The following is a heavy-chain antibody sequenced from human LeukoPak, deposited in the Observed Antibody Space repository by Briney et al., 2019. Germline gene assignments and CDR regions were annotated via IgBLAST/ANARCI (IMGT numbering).Heavy chain of an antibody. CDR1: GFTVSSNY. CDR2: IYSGGST. CDR3: ARGSIVDTAMVAYYYGMDV. Sequence: GSLRLSCAASGFTVSSNYMSWVRQAPGKGLEWVSVIYSGGSTYYADSVKGRFTISRDNSKNTLYLQMNSLRAEDTAVYYCARGSIVDTAMVAYYYGMDVWGQGTTVTVSS. V-gene: IGHV3-53*01. J-gene: IGHJ6*02. D-gene: IGHD5-18*01.